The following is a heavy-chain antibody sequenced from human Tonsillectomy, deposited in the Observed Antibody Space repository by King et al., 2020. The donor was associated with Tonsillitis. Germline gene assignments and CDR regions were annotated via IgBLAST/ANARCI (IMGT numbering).Heavy chain of an antibody. D-gene: IGHD3-10*01. Sequence: QLVQSGAEVKKPGASVKVSCTASGYTFNNYGFTWVRQAPGQGLEWLGWISAFDANPNYAQKFQDRVTMTTDKSTSTAYMEMRSLTSDDTATYYCAHYFGSAGYYFAFDIWGQGTRVTVSS. CDR1: GYTFNNYG. CDR2: ISAFDANP. J-gene: IGHJ3*02. V-gene: IGHV1-18*01. CDR3: AHYFGSAGYYFAFDI.